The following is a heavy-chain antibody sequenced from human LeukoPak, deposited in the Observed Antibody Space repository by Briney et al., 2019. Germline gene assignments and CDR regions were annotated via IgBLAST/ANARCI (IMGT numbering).Heavy chain of an antibody. D-gene: IGHD2-2*02. V-gene: IGHV4-38-2*01. J-gene: IGHJ4*02. Sequence: TSETLSLTCAVSGYSISSGYYWGWIRQPPGKGLEWIGSIYHSGSTYYNPSLKSRVTISVDTSKNQFSLKLSSLTAADTAVYYCARHRACSSTSCYTGLFDYCGQGTLVTVSS. CDR3: ARHRACSSTSCYTGLFDY. CDR2: IYHSGST. CDR1: GYSISSGYY.